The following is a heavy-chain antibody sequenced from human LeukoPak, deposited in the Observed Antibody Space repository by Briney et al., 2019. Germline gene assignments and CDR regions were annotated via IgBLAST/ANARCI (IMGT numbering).Heavy chain of an antibody. Sequence: GGSLRLSCAASGFTFSSYSMNWVRQAPAKGLEWVSSISSSSSYIYYADSVKGRFTISRDNAKNSLYLQMNSLRAEDTAVYYCARHSSGYFDYWGQGTLVTVSS. J-gene: IGHJ4*02. V-gene: IGHV3-21*01. CDR2: ISSSSSYI. CDR3: ARHSSGYFDY. CDR1: GFTFSSYS. D-gene: IGHD3-22*01.